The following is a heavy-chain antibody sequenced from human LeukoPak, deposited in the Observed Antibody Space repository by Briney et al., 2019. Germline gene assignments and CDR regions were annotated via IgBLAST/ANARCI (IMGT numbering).Heavy chain of an antibody. D-gene: IGHD4-17*01. CDR3: ARKVIGDYVGYFYY. Sequence: SETLSLTCTVSGGSISSGSYYWSWIRQPAGKGLEWIGRIYTSGSTNYHPSLKSRVTISVDTSKNQSSLKLRPVTAADTGVYYWARKVIGDYVGYFYYWGPGNL. V-gene: IGHV4-61*02. CDR2: IYTSGST. CDR1: GGSISSGSYY. J-gene: IGHJ4*02.